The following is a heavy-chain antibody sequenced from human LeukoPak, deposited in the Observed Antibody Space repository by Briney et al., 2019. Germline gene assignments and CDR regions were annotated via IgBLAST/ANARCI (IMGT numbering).Heavy chain of an antibody. CDR1: GGSISSGGYS. J-gene: IGHJ3*02. V-gene: IGHV4-30-2*01. CDR2: IYHSGST. Sequence: SETLSLTCAVSGGSISSGGYSWSWIRQPPGKGLEWIGYIYHSGSTYYNPSLKSRVTISVDRSKNQFSLKLSSVTAADTAVYYCARGGLWSSGSYHDAFDIWGQGTMVTVSS. D-gene: IGHD1-26*01. CDR3: ARGGLWSSGSYHDAFDI.